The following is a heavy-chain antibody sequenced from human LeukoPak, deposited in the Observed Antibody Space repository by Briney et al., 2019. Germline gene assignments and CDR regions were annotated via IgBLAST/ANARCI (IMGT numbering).Heavy chain of an antibody. CDR1: GVTFSSYW. CDR2: INSDGSST. V-gene: IGHV3-74*01. J-gene: IGHJ4*02. D-gene: IGHD5-18*01. Sequence: PGGSLRLSCAASGVTFSSYWMHWVRQAPGKGLVWVSRINSDGSSTSYADSVKGRFTISRDNAKNTLYLQMNSLRAEDTAVYYCARAGYSYGRLTFDYWGQGTLVTVSS. CDR3: ARAGYSYGRLTFDY.